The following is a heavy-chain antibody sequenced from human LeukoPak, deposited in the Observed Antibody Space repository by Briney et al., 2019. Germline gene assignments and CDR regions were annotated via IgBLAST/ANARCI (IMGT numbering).Heavy chain of an antibody. CDR3: AKGEGTYQLLYDY. J-gene: IGHJ4*02. D-gene: IGHD2-2*02. V-gene: IGHV1-2*04. CDR2: INPNSGGT. CDR1: GYTFTGYY. Sequence: GASVKVSCKASGYTFTGYYMHWVRQAPGQGLEWMGWINPNSGGTNFAQKFQGWVTMTRDTSISTAYMELSRLRSDDTAVYYCAKGEGTYQLLYDYWGQGTLVTVSS.